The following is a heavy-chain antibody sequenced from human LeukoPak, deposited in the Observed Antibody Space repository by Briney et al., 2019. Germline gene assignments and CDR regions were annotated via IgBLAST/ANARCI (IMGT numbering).Heavy chain of an antibody. D-gene: IGHD6-6*01. Sequence: GGSLRLSCAASGFTFSSYAMHWVRQAPGKGLEWVAVIGYDGSNQYYADSVKGRFSISRDNSKNTVYLQMNSLRAEDTAVYYCARDAALARLHFWGQGTLVTVSS. CDR2: IGYDGSNQ. CDR1: GFTFSSYA. V-gene: IGHV3-30-3*01. J-gene: IGHJ4*02. CDR3: ARDAALARLHF.